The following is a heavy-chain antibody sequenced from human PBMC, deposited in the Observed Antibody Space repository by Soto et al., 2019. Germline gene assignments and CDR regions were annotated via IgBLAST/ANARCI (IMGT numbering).Heavy chain of an antibody. J-gene: IGHJ4*02. D-gene: IGHD6-13*01. V-gene: IGHV6-1*01. CDR3: ARVSLYSSSRSYYFDY. CDR1: GDSVSSNSAA. Sequence: PSETLSLTCAISGDSVSSNSAAWNWIRQSPSRGLEWLGRTYYRSKWYNDYAVSVKSRITINPDTSKNQFSLQLNSVTPEDTAVYYCARVSLYSSSRSYYFDYWGQGTLVTVSS. CDR2: TYYRSKWYN.